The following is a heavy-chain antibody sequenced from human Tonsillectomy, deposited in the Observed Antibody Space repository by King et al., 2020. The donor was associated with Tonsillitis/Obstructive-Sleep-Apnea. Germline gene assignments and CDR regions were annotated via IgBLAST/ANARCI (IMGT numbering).Heavy chain of an antibody. D-gene: IGHD6-19*01. CDR3: AGLAYSSGGFDY. V-gene: IGHV4-39*01. J-gene: IGHJ4*02. CDR2: IYYSGST. CDR1: GGSISSSSYY. Sequence: QLQESGPGLVKPSETLSLTCTVSGGSISSSSYYWGWIRQPPGKGREWIGSIYYSGSTYYNPSLKSRVTISVDTSKNQFSLKLSSVTAADTAVYYCAGLAYSSGGFDYWGQGTLVTVSS.